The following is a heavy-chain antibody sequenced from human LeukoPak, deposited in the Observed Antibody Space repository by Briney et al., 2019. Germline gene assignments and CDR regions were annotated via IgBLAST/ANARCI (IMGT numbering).Heavy chain of an antibody. J-gene: IGHJ4*02. CDR1: GGSISSSSYY. CDR2: IYYSGST. D-gene: IGHD2-2*01. CDR3: ARQVGCSTTSCMFTGFDY. V-gene: IGHV4-39*01. Sequence: SETLSLTCTVSGGSISSSSYYWGWIRQPPGKGLEWIGSIYYSGSTYYNPSLKSRVTISVDTSKNQFSLKLSSVTAADTAVYYCARQVGCSTTSCMFTGFDYWGQGTLVTVSS.